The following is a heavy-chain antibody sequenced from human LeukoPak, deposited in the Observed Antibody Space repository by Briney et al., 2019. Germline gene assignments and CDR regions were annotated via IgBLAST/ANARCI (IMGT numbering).Heavy chain of an antibody. CDR2: IRSSPFTI. J-gene: IGHJ4*02. CDR3: VRDRFFSFDF. CDR1: GFTFNTYS. V-gene: IGHV3-48*01. Sequence: GSLRLSCAASGFTFNTYSMNWVRQAPGKGLEGLAYIRSSPFTIYYADSVMGRFTISTDNASNSLYLQMNSLRGEDTAVYYCVRDRFFSFDFWGQGTVVTVSS.